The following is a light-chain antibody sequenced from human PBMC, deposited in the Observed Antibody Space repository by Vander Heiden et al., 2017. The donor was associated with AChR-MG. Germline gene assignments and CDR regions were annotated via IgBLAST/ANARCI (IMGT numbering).Light chain of an antibody. V-gene: IGKV1-39*01. CDR2: AAS. CDR1: QSIDSY. CDR3: QQSYSTPLT. Sequence: DIQMTQSPSSLSASVGDRVTITCRASQSIDSYLNWYQQKPGKAPKLLIYAASSLQSGVPSKCSGSGSGTDFTLTISSLQPEDVATYYCQQSYSTPLTFGGGTNVEIK. J-gene: IGKJ4*01.